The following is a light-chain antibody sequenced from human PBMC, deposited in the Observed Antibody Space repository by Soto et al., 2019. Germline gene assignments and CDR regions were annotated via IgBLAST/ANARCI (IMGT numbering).Light chain of an antibody. J-gene: IGLJ2*01. CDR1: KLGDKY. Sequence: SYELTQPPSVSVSPGQTASITCSGDKLGDKYACWYQQKPGQSPVLVIYQDLKRPTGIPERFSSSNSGNTATLTISGTQAMDEADYYCQAWDTSTVVFGGGTKLTVL. CDR2: QDL. V-gene: IGLV3-1*01. CDR3: QAWDTSTVV.